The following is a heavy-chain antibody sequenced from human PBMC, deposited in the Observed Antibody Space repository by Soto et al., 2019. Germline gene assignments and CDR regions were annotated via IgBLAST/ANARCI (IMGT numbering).Heavy chain of an antibody. V-gene: IGHV3-73*02. D-gene: IGHD3-22*01. CDR2: IRSKANSYAT. Sequence: EVQLVESGGGLVQPGGSLTLSCAASGFTFSGSAMHWVRQASGKGLEWVGRIRSKANSYATAYAASVKGRFTISRDDSKNTAYLQMNSLKTEDTAVYYCTSSAMIDYYYYYGMDVWGQGTTVTVSS. CDR1: GFTFSGSA. CDR3: TSSAMIDYYYYYGMDV. J-gene: IGHJ6*02.